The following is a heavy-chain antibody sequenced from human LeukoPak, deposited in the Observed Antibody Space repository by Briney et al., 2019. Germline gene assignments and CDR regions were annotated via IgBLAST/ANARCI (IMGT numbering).Heavy chain of an antibody. CDR1: GYSISSGYY. V-gene: IGHV4-30-4*08. CDR3: ARVDRTYCSGGSCSLFFDY. CDR2: IYYSGST. Sequence: SETLSLTCTVSGYSISSGYYWSWIRQPPGKGLEWIGYIYYSGSTYYNPSLKSRVTISVDTSKNQFSLKLSSVTAADTAVYYCARVDRTYCSGGSCSLFFDYWGQGTLVTVSS. D-gene: IGHD2-15*01. J-gene: IGHJ4*02.